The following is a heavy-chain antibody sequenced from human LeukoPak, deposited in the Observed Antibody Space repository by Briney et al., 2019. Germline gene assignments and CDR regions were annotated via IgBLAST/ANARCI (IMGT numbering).Heavy chain of an antibody. CDR1: GFTFSAFA. J-gene: IGHJ4*02. CDR3: AKDHRNWGSSFDF. V-gene: IGHV3-23*01. D-gene: IGHD7-27*01. CDR2: ITDDGYNT. Sequence: PGGSLRLSRAASGFTFSAFAMTWVRQAPGKGLEWVSTITDDGYNTYSADSVKGRITFSRDNSKNTLSLQLRSLRAEDTAVYYCAKDHRNWGSSFDFLGQGTLVTVSS.